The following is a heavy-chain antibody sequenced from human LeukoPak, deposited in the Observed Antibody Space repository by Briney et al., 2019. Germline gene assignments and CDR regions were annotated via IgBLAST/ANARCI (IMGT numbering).Heavy chain of an antibody. Sequence: ASVKVSCKASGYTFTSYDINWVRQATGQGLEWMGWMNPNSGNTGYAQKFQGRVTMTRNTSISTAYMELSSLRSEDTAVYYCARGLLGGITMVRGVREYYFDYWGQGTLVTVSS. V-gene: IGHV1-8*01. J-gene: IGHJ4*02. D-gene: IGHD3-10*01. CDR3: ARGLLGGITMVRGVREYYFDY. CDR2: MNPNSGNT. CDR1: GYTFTSYD.